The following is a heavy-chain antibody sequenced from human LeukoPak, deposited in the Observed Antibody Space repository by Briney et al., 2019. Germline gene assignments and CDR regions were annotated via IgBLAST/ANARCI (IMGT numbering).Heavy chain of an antibody. J-gene: IGHJ6*03. CDR3: ARGGIAAQNYYYYYMDV. Sequence: SETLSLTCTVSGGSISSYYWSWIRQPPGKGLEWIGYIYYSGSTNYNPSLKSRVTISVDTSKNQFSLKLSSVTAADTAVYYCARGGIAAQNYYYYYMDVWGKGTTVTVSS. CDR1: GGSISSYY. V-gene: IGHV4-59*01. CDR2: IYYSGST. D-gene: IGHD6-13*01.